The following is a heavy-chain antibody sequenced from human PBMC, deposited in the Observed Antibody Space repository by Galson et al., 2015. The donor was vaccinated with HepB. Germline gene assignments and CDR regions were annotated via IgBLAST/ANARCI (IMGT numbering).Heavy chain of an antibody. J-gene: IGHJ4*02. CDR2: MNPNSGNT. CDR1: GYTFTSYD. Sequence: SEKVSCKASGYTFTSYDINWVRQATGQGLEWMGWMNPNSGNTGYAQKFQGRVTMTRNTSISTAYMELSSLRSEDTAVYYCARALRLVDYYDSSGYFGPGKYYFDYWGQGTLVTVSS. CDR3: ARALRLVDYYDSSGYFGPGKYYFDY. D-gene: IGHD3-22*01. V-gene: IGHV1-8*01.